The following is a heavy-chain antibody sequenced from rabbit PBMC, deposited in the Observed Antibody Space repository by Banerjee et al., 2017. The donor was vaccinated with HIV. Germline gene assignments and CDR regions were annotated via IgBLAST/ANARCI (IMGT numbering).Heavy chain of an antibody. V-gene: IGHV1S45*01. Sequence: SGFSFSSGYWMCWVRQTPGKGLEWIGCIYTVSGNIDYATWAKGRFTASKASSTTVTLHVTSLTAADTATYFCARSGAGSDYSFDLWGPGTLVTVS. D-gene: IGHD8-1*01. CDR3: ARSGAGSDYSFDL. CDR1: GFSFSSGYW. CDR2: IYTVSGNI. J-gene: IGHJ4*01.